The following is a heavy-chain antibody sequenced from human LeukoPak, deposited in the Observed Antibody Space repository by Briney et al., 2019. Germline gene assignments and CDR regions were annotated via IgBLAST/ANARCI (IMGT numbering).Heavy chain of an antibody. CDR1: GFTVSSNY. CDR2: IYSGGST. J-gene: IGHJ4*02. Sequence: GGSLRLSCAASGFTVSSNYMSWVRQAPGKGVEWVSVIYSGGSTYYADSVKGRFTISRDNSKNTLYLQMNSLRAEDTAVYYCAGSITMIVGGPGQFDYWGQGTLVTVSS. CDR3: AGSITMIVGGPGQFDY. V-gene: IGHV3-66*01. D-gene: IGHD3-22*01.